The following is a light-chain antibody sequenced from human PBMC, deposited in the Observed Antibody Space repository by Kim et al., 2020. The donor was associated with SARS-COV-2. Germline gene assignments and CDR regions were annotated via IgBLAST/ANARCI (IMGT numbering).Light chain of an antibody. CDR2: DVS. V-gene: IGKV3-11*01. Sequence: EIVLTQSPATLSLSPGERATLSCRASQSISTYLAWYQQKPGQTPSLLIYDVSNRATGIPGRFSGSGSGTDFTLTISSLEPEDVAVYYCQQRSNWPLTFGGGTKVDIK. J-gene: IGKJ4*01. CDR1: QSISTY. CDR3: QQRSNWPLT.